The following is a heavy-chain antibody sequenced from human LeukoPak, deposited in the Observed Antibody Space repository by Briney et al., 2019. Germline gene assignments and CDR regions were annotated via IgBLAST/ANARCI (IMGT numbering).Heavy chain of an antibody. J-gene: IGHJ3*02. CDR1: GFAFSSYG. V-gene: IGHV3-23*01. D-gene: IGHD5-24*01. Sequence: YPGGSLRLSCAASGFAFSSYGMSWVRQAPGKGLEWVSAISGSGGSTYYADSVKGRFTISRDNSKNTLYLQMNSLRAEDTAVYYCAKDSGYNPWDAFDIWGQGTMVTVSS. CDR2: ISGSGGST. CDR3: AKDSGYNPWDAFDI.